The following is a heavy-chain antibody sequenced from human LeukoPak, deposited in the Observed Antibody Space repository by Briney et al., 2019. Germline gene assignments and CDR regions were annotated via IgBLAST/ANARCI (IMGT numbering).Heavy chain of an antibody. D-gene: IGHD5-24*01. V-gene: IGHV1-69*05. CDR3: ATTRGSYYYYYMDV. J-gene: IGHJ6*03. CDR2: IIPIFGTA. Sequence: SVKVSCKASGGTFSSYAISWVRPAPGRGREGMGRIIPIFGTANYAQKFQDRVTITTDESPSTLYMELSSQIYEDTAVYYCATTRGSYYYYYMDVWGKGTTVTVSS. CDR1: GGTFSSYA.